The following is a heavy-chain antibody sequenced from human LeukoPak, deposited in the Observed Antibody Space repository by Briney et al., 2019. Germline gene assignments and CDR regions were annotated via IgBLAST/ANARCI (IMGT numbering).Heavy chain of an antibody. CDR2: ISSHGGST. D-gene: IGHD5-12*01. J-gene: IGHJ4*02. CDR1: GFTFSNYA. CDR3: VKIGGYSGYVFDY. Sequence: GGSLRLSCSPSGFTFSNYAMHWVRQAPGKGLEYVSAISSHGGSTYYADSVKGRFTISRDNSKNTLYLQMSSLRAEDTAVYYCVKIGGYSGYVFDYWGQGTLVTVSS. V-gene: IGHV3-64D*09.